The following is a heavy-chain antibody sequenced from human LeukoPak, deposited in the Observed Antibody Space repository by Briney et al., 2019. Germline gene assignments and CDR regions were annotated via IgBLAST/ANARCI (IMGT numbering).Heavy chain of an antibody. Sequence: SETLSLTCAVYGGSFSGYYWSWIRQPPGKGLEWIGEINHSGSTNYNPSLKSRVTISVDTSKNQFSLKLSSVTAADTAVYYCATGGQYSSSWYSNYYYYMDVWGKGTTVTVSS. D-gene: IGHD6-13*01. J-gene: IGHJ6*03. CDR3: ATGGQYSSSWYSNYYYYMDV. CDR1: GGSFSGYY. V-gene: IGHV4-34*01. CDR2: INHSGST.